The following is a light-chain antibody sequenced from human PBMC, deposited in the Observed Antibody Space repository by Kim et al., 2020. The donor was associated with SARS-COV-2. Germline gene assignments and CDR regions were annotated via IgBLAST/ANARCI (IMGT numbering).Light chain of an antibody. Sequence: GVTRSGTGRISNIGAGYDVHWYQQLPATAPTLLIYGNSNRRAGVPARCSCPKSDTSASLAITGLQAEDEADYYCQSYDNSLSGYVFGSGTKVTVL. V-gene: IGLV1-40*01. CDR3: QSYDNSLSGYV. CDR2: GNS. J-gene: IGLJ1*01. CDR1: ISNIGAGYD.